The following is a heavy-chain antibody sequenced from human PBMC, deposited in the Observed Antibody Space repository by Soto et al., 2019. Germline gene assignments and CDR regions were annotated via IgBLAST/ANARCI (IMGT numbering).Heavy chain of an antibody. CDR1: GFTFSSYG. J-gene: IGHJ4*02. V-gene: IGHV3-30*18. D-gene: IGHD6-19*01. CDR2: ISYDGSNK. CDR3: AKAGRQIAVAGHFDY. Sequence: PGGSLRLSCAASGFTFSSYGMHWVRQAPGKGLEWVAVISYDGSNKYYADSVKGRFTISRDNSKNTLYLQMNSLRAEDTAVYYCAKAGRQIAVAGHFDYWGQGTLVTVSS.